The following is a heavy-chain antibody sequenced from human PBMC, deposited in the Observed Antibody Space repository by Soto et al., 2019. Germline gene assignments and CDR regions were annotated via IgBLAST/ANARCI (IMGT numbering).Heavy chain of an antibody. J-gene: IGHJ4*02. D-gene: IGHD2-15*01. CDR1: GYTFTSYA. V-gene: IGHV1-3*01. CDR2: INAGNGNT. Sequence: QVQLVQSGAEVKKPGASVKVSCKASGYTFTSYALHWVRQAPGQRLEWMGWINAGNGNTKYSQKFQGRVTITKDTSATTAYMGLSSLRSEDTAVYYCARDLGGWPDYWGQGTLVTVSS. CDR3: ARDLGGWPDY.